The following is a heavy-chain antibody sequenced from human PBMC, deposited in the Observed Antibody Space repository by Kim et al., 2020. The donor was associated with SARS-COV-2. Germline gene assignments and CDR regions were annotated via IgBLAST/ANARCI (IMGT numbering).Heavy chain of an antibody. Sequence: GGSLRLSCAAAGFTFSNYGMHWVRRAPGKGLEWVAVISYVGNTKYYRESVRGRFTISRDNSKNTVYLQMNSLQPEDTAVFYCAKGGSYSSSQLFDFWGQGTLVTVSS. CDR1: GFTFSNYG. CDR3: AKGGSYSSSQLFDF. CDR2: ISYVGNTK. D-gene: IGHD6-13*01. V-gene: IGHV3-30*18. J-gene: IGHJ4*02.